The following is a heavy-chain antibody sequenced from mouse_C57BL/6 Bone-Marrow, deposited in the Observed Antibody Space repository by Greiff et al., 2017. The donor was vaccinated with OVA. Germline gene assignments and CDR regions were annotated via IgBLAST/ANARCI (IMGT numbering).Heavy chain of an antibody. V-gene: IGHV5-17*01. CDR1: GFTFSDYG. CDR3: ARLDYYGSSYFDY. J-gene: IGHJ2*01. D-gene: IGHD1-1*01. CDR2: ISSGSSTI. Sequence: EVQVVESGGGLVKPGGSLKLSCAASGFTFSDYGMHWVRQAPEKGLEWVAYISSGSSTIYYADTVKGRFTISRDNAKNTLFLQMTSLRSEDTAMYYCARLDYYGSSYFDYWGQGTTLTVSS.